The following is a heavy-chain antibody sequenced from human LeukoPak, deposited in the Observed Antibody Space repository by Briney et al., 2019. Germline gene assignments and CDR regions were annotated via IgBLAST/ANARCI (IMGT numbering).Heavy chain of an antibody. D-gene: IGHD3-10*01. V-gene: IGHV4-39*07. J-gene: IGHJ5*02. CDR3: ARDKGPLLWFGELLSNWFDP. CDR1: GGSISSSSYY. Sequence: SETLSLTCTVSGGSISSSSYYWGWIRQPPGKGLDWIVSIYYSGSTYYNPSLKSRVTISVDTSKNQFSLKLSSVTAADTAVYYCARDKGPLLWFGELLSNWFDPWGQGTLVTVSS. CDR2: IYYSGST.